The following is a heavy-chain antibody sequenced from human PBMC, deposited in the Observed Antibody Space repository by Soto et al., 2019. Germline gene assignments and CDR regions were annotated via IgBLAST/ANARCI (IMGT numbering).Heavy chain of an antibody. D-gene: IGHD5-12*01. CDR3: ARENDYGRYYFAY. V-gene: IGHV4-61*03. CDR2: IYNSGST. CDR1: GGSVSSGSYC. Sequence: LSLTCTVSGGSVSSGSYCWSWIRQPPGKGLEWIGYIYNSGSTNYNPSLKSRVTISVDTSKNHFSLRMSSVTAADTAVYYCARENDYGRYYFAYWGRGTPVTVSS. J-gene: IGHJ4*02.